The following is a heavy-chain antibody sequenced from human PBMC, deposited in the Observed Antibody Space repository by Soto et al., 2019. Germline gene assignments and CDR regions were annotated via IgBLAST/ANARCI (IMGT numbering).Heavy chain of an antibody. CDR1: GGTFSSYA. J-gene: IGHJ6*02. V-gene: IGHV1-69*01. CDR3: ATSSPYIVLGKAAGNQYYYVRDV. D-gene: IGHD2-2*01. CDR2: IIPVFGTT. Sequence: QVQLVQSGAEVKKPGSSVKVSCKASGGTFSSYAISWLRQAPGQGLEWMGGIIPVFGTTNYDQKFQGRVTITADGSTSTAYMELSSLRSADTAVYYCATSSPYIVLGKAAGNQYYYVRDVWGQGTMVTVSS.